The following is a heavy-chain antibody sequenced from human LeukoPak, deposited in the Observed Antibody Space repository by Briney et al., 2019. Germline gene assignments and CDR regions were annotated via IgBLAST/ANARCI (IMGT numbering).Heavy chain of an antibody. CDR1: GFTFSSYA. CDR3: AREGFSMDYFDY. V-gene: IGHV3-30*04. J-gene: IGHJ4*02. D-gene: IGHD2/OR15-2a*01. Sequence: GGSLRLSCAASGFTFSSYAMHWVRQAPGKGLEWVAVISYDGSNKYYADSVKGRFTISRDNSKNTLYLQMNSLRAEDTAVYYCAREGFSMDYFDYWGQGTLVTVSS. CDR2: ISYDGSNK.